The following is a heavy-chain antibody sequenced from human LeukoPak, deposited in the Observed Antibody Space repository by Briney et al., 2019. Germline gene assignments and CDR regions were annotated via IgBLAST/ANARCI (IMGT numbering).Heavy chain of an antibody. Sequence: GGSLRLSCAASGFTFSSYAMHWVRQAPGKGLEYVSAISSNGGSTYYANSVKGRFTISRDNSKNTLYLQMGSLRAEDMAVYYCARDGAVSSGYHFDYWGQATLVTVSS. D-gene: IGHD3-22*01. CDR1: GFTFSSYA. CDR3: ARDGAVSSGYHFDY. CDR2: ISSNGGST. V-gene: IGHV3-64*01. J-gene: IGHJ4*02.